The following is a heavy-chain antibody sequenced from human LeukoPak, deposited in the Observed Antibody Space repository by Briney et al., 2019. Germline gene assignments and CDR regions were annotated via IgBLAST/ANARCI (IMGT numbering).Heavy chain of an antibody. CDR3: ASGGSGWYGLC. Sequence: SVKVSCKASGGTSSSYAISWVRQAPGQGLEWMGGIIPIFGTANYAQKFQGRVTITADESTSTAYMELSSLRSEDTAVYYCASGGSGWYGLCWGQGTLVTVST. J-gene: IGHJ4*02. CDR2: IIPIFGTA. V-gene: IGHV1-69*13. CDR1: GGTSSSYA. D-gene: IGHD6-19*01.